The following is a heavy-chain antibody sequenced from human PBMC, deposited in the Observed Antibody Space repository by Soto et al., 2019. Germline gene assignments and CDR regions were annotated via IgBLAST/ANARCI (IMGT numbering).Heavy chain of an antibody. D-gene: IGHD6-25*01. Sequence: GSLRLSCAASGFTFSSYAMSWVRQAPGKGLEWVSAISGSGGRTSYADSVKGRFTISRDNSKNTLYVQMNSLRVEDTAVYYCAKDSLSSAEFGYGMDVWGQGTTVTVSS. V-gene: IGHV3-23*01. CDR1: GFTFSSYA. J-gene: IGHJ6*02. CDR3: AKDSLSSAEFGYGMDV. CDR2: ISGSGGRT.